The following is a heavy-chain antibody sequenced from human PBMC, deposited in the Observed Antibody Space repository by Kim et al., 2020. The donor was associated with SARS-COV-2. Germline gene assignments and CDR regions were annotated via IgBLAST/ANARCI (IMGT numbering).Heavy chain of an antibody. J-gene: IGHJ4*02. V-gene: IGHV3-23*01. CDR1: A. Sequence: AMSWVRQAPGRGREWVSGIRGSGGNTYYADAVRGRFAISRDNSKNTLFLQMNSLRAEDTAVYYCAKGSAFDFYYDSSGHYYSFEYWGQGTLAT. D-gene: IGHD3-22*01. CDR3: AKGSAFDFYYDSSGHYYSFEY. CDR2: IRGSGGNT.